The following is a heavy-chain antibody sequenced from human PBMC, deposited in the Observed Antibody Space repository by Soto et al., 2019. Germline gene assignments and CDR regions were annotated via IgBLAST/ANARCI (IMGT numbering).Heavy chain of an antibody. D-gene: IGHD6-13*01. J-gene: IGHJ4*02. Sequence: GGSLRLSCAASGFTFGSYWMHWVRQAPGKGLVWVSRINSGGRSTSYADPVKGRFTISRDDAKNTRYLQMNSLRAEDTAVYYCARGYSSSSVYVDFWGQGTLVTVSS. CDR3: ARGYSSSSVYVDF. V-gene: IGHV3-74*01. CDR2: INSGGRST. CDR1: GFTFGSYW.